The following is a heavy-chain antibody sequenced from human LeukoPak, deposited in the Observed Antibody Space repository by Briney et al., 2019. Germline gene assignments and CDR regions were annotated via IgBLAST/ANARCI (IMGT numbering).Heavy chain of an antibody. D-gene: IGHD6-19*01. Sequence: GGSLRLSCAASGFTFSDYYMSWIRQAPGKGLEWISYISGGRGYTNYADSVKGRFTISRDNAKNSLYLQMNSLRAEDTAVYYCARVTVAGYFDYWGQGTLVTVSS. CDR3: ARVTVAGYFDY. V-gene: IGHV3-11*05. CDR1: GFTFSDYY. CDR2: ISGGRGYT. J-gene: IGHJ4*02.